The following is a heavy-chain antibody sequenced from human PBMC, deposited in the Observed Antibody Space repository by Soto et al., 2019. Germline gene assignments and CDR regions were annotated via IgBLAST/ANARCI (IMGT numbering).Heavy chain of an antibody. D-gene: IGHD6-19*01. CDR2: ISGSGGST. V-gene: IGHV3-23*01. J-gene: IGHJ6*02. Sequence: GGSLRLSCAASGFTFSSYAMSWVRQAPGKGLEWVSAISGSGGSTYYADSVKGRFTISRDNSKNTLYLQMNSLRAEDTAVYYCANTGYSSNYYYYGMDVWGQGTTVTVSS. CDR3: ANTGYSSNYYYYGMDV. CDR1: GFTFSSYA.